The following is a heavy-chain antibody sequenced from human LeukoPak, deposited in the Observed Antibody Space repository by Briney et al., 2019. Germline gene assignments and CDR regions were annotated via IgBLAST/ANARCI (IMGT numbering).Heavy chain of an antibody. CDR3: AKRGLDHDAFDI. CDR2: ISGSGGST. V-gene: IGHV3-23*01. D-gene: IGHD6-19*01. CDR1: GFTFSSYG. J-gene: IGHJ3*02. Sequence: PGRSLRLSCAASGFTFSSYGMHWVRQAPGKGLEWVSAISGSGGSTYYADSVKGRFTISRDNSKNTLYLQMNSLRAEDTAVYYCAKRGLDHDAFDIWGQGTMVTVSS.